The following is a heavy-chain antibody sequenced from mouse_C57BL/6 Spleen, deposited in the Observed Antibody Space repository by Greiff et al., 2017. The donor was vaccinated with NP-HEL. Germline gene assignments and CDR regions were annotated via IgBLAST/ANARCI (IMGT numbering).Heavy chain of an antibody. V-gene: IGHV1-15*01. Sequence: VQLQQSGAELVRPGASVTLSCKASGYTFTDYEMHWVKQTPVHGLEWIGAIDPETGGTAYTQKFKGKAILTADKSSSTAYMELRSLTSEDSAVYYCTREENDYGFAYWGQGTLVTVSA. CDR3: TREENDYGFAY. CDR2: IDPETGGT. CDR1: GYTFTDYE. J-gene: IGHJ3*01. D-gene: IGHD2-4*01.